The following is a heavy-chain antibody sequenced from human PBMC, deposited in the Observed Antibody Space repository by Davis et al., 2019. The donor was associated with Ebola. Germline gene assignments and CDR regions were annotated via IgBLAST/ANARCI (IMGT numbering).Heavy chain of an antibody. CDR3: ARDIGSSWSHWYFDL. CDR1: GYTFTGYY. D-gene: IGHD6-13*01. CDR2: INPNSGGT. Sequence: ASVKVSCKASGYTFTGYYMHWVRQAPGQGLEWMGRINPNSGGTNYAQKFQGRVTMTRDTSISTAYMELSRLRSDDTAVYYCARDIGSSWSHWYFDLWGRGTLVTVSS. J-gene: IGHJ2*01. V-gene: IGHV1-2*06.